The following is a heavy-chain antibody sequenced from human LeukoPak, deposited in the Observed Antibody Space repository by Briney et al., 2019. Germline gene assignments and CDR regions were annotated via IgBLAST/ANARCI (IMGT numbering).Heavy chain of an antibody. J-gene: IGHJ6*03. CDR1: GYTFTGYY. V-gene: IGHV1-2*02. Sequence: ASVKVSCKASGYTFTGYYMHWVRQASGQGLEWMGWINPNSGGTNYAQKFQGRVTMTRDTSISTAYMELSRLRSDDTAVYYCARGGIVVSHYYYMDVWGKGTTVTVSS. CDR3: ARGGIVVSHYYYMDV. D-gene: IGHD2-2*01. CDR2: INPNSGGT.